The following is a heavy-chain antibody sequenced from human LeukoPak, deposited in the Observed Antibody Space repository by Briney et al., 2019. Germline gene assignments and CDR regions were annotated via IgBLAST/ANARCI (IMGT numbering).Heavy chain of an antibody. CDR3: ARDRGHSSGWYREDWFDP. CDR1: GYTFTSYA. D-gene: IGHD6-19*01. CDR2: INAGNGNT. V-gene: IGHV1-3*01. Sequence: ASVKVSCKASGYTFTSYAMHWVRQAPGQRLEWMGWINAGNGNTKYSQKFQGRVTITRDTSASTAYMELSNLRSEDTAVYYCARDRGHSSGWYREDWFDPWGQGTLVTVSS. J-gene: IGHJ5*02.